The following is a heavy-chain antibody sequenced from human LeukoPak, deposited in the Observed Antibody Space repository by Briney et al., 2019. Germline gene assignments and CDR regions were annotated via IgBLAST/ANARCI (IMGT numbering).Heavy chain of an antibody. J-gene: IGHJ4*02. CDR3: ARESGVGAPKIDY. CDR2: IKQDGSEK. Sequence: PGGSLRLSCAASGFTFSSYWMSWVRQAPGKGLEWVANIKQDGSEKYYVDSVKGRFTISRDNAKNSLYLQMNSLRAEDTAVYYCARESGVGAPKIDYWGQGTLVTVSS. CDR1: GFTFSSYW. V-gene: IGHV3-7*01. D-gene: IGHD1-26*01.